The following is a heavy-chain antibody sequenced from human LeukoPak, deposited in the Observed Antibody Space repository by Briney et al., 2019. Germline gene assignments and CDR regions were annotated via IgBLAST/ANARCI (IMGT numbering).Heavy chain of an antibody. CDR2: FDPEDGET. V-gene: IGHV1-24*01. CDR3: ATWPVGSYYYFDY. CDR1: GYTLTELS. Sequence: ASVKVSFKVSGYTLTELSMHWVRQAPGKGLEWMGGFDPEDGETIYAQKFQGRVIMTEDTSTDTAYMELSSLRSEDTAVYYCATWPVGSYYYFDYWGQGTLVTVSS. J-gene: IGHJ4*02. D-gene: IGHD3-10*01.